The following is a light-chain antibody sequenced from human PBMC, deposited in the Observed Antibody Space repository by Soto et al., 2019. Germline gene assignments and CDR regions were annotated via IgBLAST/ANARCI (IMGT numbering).Light chain of an antibody. J-gene: IGKJ1*01. Sequence: DIQMTRSPSSLSASVGDRVTITCRASQGIAKSLAWYQQKPGKAPKLLIYSASTLQSGVPSRFSGSGSGTDFTLTISSLQREDCATYYCQQAYGAPPTFGQGTKVDIK. CDR3: QQAYGAPPT. V-gene: IGKV1-27*01. CDR2: SAS. CDR1: QGIAKS.